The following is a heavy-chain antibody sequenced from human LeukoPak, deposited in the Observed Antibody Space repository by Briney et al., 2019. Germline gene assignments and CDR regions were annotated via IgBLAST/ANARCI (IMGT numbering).Heavy chain of an antibody. J-gene: IGHJ4*02. D-gene: IGHD1-26*01. CDR1: GFTFSGYD. CDR2: ISSSSSYI. V-gene: IGHV3-21*01. CDR3: ASYFSGSYSFDS. Sequence: GGSLRLSCAVSGFTFSGYDMNWVRQAPGKGLEWVSSISSSSSYIFYADSVKGRFTISRDNAKNSLFLQMNSLRAEDTAMYYCASYFSGSYSFDSWGQGTLVTVSS.